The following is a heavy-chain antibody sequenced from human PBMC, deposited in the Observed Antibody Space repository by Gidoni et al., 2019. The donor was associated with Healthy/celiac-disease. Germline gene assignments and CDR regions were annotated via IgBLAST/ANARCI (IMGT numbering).Heavy chain of an antibody. D-gene: IGHD1-26*01. Sequence: QVQLVESGGGVVQPGRSLRLSCAASGFTFSSYAMHWVRQAPGKGLEWVAVRSYDGSNKYYADSVKGRFTISRDNSKNTLYLQMNSLRAEDTAVYYCARDLGWELLSYFDYWGQGTLVTVSS. CDR1: GFTFSSYA. V-gene: IGHV3-30-3*01. J-gene: IGHJ4*02. CDR2: RSYDGSNK. CDR3: ARDLGWELLSYFDY.